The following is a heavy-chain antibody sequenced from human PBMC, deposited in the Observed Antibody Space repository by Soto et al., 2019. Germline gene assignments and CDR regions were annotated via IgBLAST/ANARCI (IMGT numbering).Heavy chain of an antibody. CDR1: GGSISSGDYY. CDR2: IYYSGST. D-gene: IGHD2-21*02. J-gene: IGHJ5*02. Sequence: QVQLQESGPGLVKPSQTLSLTCTVSGGSISSGDYYWSWIRQPPGKGLEWIGYIYYSGSTYYNPSLKSRVTISVDTSKNQFSLKLSSVTAADTAVYYCARDRDDCGGDCYPHNWFDPWGQGTLVTVSS. V-gene: IGHV4-30-4*01. CDR3: ARDRDDCGGDCYPHNWFDP.